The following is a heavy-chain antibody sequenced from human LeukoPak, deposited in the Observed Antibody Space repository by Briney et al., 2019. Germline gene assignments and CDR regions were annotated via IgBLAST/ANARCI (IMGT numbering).Heavy chain of an antibody. D-gene: IGHD3-10*01. J-gene: IGHJ4*02. V-gene: IGHV1-3*01. CDR1: GYTFTSYA. CDR2: INAGNGDT. Sequence: ASVKVSCKASGYTFTSYAMHWVRQAPGQRLEWMGWINAGNGDTKFSQRFQGRVTITGDTSASTAYMELSSLRSDDTAVYYCARGGSGSYYNVDDGFDYWGQGTLVTVSS. CDR3: ARGGSGSYYNVDDGFDY.